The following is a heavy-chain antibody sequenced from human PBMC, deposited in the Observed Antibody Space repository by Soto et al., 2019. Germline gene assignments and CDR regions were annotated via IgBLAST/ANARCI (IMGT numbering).Heavy chain of an antibody. CDR3: AKDRSENFWVYYYAMDV. CDR1: GFTFTRYS. D-gene: IGHD6-19*01. J-gene: IGHJ6*02. V-gene: IGHV3-21*04. CDR2: ISSTTNYI. Sequence: ILSCAASGFTFTRYSMNWVRQAPGKGLEWVSSISSTTNYIYYGDSMKGRFTISRDNAKNSLYLEMNSLRGEDTAVYYCAKDRSENFWVYYYAMDVWGQGTAVTVSS.